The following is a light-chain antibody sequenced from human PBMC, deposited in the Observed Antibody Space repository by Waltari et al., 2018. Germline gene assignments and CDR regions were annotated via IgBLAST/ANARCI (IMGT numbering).Light chain of an antibody. CDR2: SNP. J-gene: IGLJ2*01. V-gene: IGLV1-44*01. CDR1: SSNIGSNS. Sequence: QSVLTQPPSASGTPGQRVTISCSGSSSNIGSNSINWYQQLPGTAPRLLIYSNPHRPSGVPDRFSGSKSGTSASLAISGLQSEDEADYYCAAWDDSLNGVIFGGGTKLTVL. CDR3: AAWDDSLNGVI.